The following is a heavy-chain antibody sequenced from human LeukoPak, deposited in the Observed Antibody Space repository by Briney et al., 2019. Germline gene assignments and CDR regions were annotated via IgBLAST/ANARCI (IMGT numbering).Heavy chain of an antibody. CDR2: ISGSGGST. D-gene: IGHD2-15*01. Sequence: PGGSLRLSCAASGFTFTSYAMNWVRQAPGEGLQWGSAISGSGGSTYYADSVRGRFTISRDNSKNTLYLQMNSLRAEDTAVYYCAKLSAVVMVVATVDYWGQGILVTVSS. CDR3: AKLSAVVMVVATVDY. J-gene: IGHJ4*02. CDR1: GFTFTSYA. V-gene: IGHV3-23*01.